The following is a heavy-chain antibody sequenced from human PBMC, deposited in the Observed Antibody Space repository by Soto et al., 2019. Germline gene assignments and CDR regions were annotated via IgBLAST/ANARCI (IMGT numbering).Heavy chain of an antibody. V-gene: IGHV5-51*01. CDR3: AKLLGYCSSTSCSRYYYGMDV. Sequence: VESLKISCKGSGYSFTSYCIGWVRQMPGKGLEWMGIIYPGDSDTRYSPSFQGQVTISADKSISTAYLQWSSLKASDTAMYYCAKLLGYCSSTSCSRYYYGMDVWGQGTTVTVS. J-gene: IGHJ6*02. CDR1: GYSFTSYC. CDR2: IYPGDSDT. D-gene: IGHD2-2*01.